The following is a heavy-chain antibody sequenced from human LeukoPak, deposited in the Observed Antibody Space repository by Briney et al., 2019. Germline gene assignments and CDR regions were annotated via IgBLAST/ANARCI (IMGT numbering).Heavy chain of an antibody. CDR3: ARGSGRYRLEGDAFDI. D-gene: IGHD3-10*01. CDR1: GYTFTSYD. V-gene: IGHV1-18*01. J-gene: IGHJ3*02. CDR2: ISAYNGNT. Sequence: AASVKVSCKASGYTFTSYDINWVRQATGQGLEWMGWISAYNGNTNYAQKLQGRVTMTTDTSTSTAYMELRSLISDDTAVYYCARGSGRYRLEGDAFDIWGQGTMVTVSS.